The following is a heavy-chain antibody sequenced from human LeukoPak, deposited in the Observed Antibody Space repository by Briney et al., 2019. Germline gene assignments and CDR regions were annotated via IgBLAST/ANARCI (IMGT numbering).Heavy chain of an antibody. J-gene: IGHJ4*02. CDR1: GFTFSTYA. CDR2: ISGSGGTT. Sequence: PGGSLRLSCAASGFTFSTYAMSWVRQAPGKGLEWVSAISGSGGTTYYADSVKGRFTISRDNSKNTLYLQMNSLRAEDTAVYYCAKYWEGIAARPVEPGPQYYFDYWGQGTLVTVSS. D-gene: IGHD6-6*01. V-gene: IGHV3-23*01. CDR3: AKYWEGIAARPVEPGPQYYFDY.